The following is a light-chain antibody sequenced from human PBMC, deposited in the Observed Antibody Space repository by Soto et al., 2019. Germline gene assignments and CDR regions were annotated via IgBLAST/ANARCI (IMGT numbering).Light chain of an antibody. CDR3: QQHGSSPIT. V-gene: IGKV3-20*01. CDR2: GAS. Sequence: LVLTQSPGTLSLSPGERATLSCRASQTVTRNYLAWHQQKPGQTPRLLVYGASSRATGIPDRFSGSGSGTDFTLTISRLEPEDFAVYYCQQHGSSPITFGQGTRLEIK. J-gene: IGKJ5*01. CDR1: QTVTRNY.